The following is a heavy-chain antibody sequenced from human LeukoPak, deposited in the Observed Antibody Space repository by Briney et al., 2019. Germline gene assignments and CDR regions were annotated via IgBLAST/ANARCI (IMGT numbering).Heavy chain of an antibody. J-gene: IGHJ4*02. D-gene: IGHD1-7*01. CDR1: GYSFISFY. CDR2: INPSGGST. V-gene: IGHV1-46*01. Sequence: ASVKVSCKASGYSFISFYIHWVRQAPGQGLEWMGVINPSGGSTAYAQQFQGRVTMTRDTPTSTVYMELSSLRSEDTAVYYCARHSLIGTTPFDYWGQGTLVTASS. CDR3: ARHSLIGTTPFDY.